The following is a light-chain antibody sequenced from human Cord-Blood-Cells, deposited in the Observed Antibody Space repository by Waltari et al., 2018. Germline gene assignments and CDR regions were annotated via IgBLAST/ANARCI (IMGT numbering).Light chain of an antibody. CDR3: SSYTSSSTYV. Sequence: QSALTQPASVSGSPGQSITISCTGTSSDVGGYNYVSWYQQHPGKAPKLMIYEVSNWPSGFSNRFAGSKSGNTASLTISGLQAEDEADYYCSSYTSSSTYVFGTGTKVTVL. CDR2: EVS. CDR1: SSDVGGYNY. J-gene: IGLJ1*01. V-gene: IGLV2-14*01.